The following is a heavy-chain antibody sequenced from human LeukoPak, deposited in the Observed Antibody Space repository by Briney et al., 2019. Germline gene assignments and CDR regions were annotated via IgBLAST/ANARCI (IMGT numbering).Heavy chain of an antibody. CDR3: AVRPVRSKDIVVVVAAKDY. J-gene: IGHJ4*02. V-gene: IGHV3-23*01. CDR2: ISGSGGST. CDR1: GFTFSSYA. Sequence: GGSLRLSCAASGFTFSSYAMSWVRQAPGEGREWVSAISGSGGSTYYADSVKGRFTISRDNSKNTLYMRMNSLRAEDTAVYYCAVRPVRSKDIVVVVAAKDYWGQGTLVTVSS. D-gene: IGHD2-15*01.